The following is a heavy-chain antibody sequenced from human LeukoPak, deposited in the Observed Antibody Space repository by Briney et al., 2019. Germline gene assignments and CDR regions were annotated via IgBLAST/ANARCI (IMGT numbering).Heavy chain of an antibody. D-gene: IGHD3/OR15-3a*01. Sequence: PSETLSLTCTVSGGSISSGGYYWSWIRQPPGKGLEWIGYIYHSGSTYYNPSLKSRVTISVDRSKNQFSLKLSSVTAADTAVYYCAREVSFGPRGGFDYWGQGTLVTVSS. J-gene: IGHJ4*02. CDR1: GGSISSGGYY. CDR2: IYHSGST. CDR3: AREVSFGPRGGFDY. V-gene: IGHV4-30-2*01.